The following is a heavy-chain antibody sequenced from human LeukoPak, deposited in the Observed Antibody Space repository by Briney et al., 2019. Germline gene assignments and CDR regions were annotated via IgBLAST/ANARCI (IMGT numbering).Heavy chain of an antibody. CDR3: ARDRASSWPFDY. J-gene: IGHJ4*02. Sequence: PGGSLRVSCAASGFTFSTYTMNWVRQAPGKGLEWVSSISGSTKYIYYADSLKGRFTISRDNAKNSLYLEMNSLRAEDTAVYYCARDRASSWPFDYWGQGTLVTVSS. V-gene: IGHV3-21*01. CDR1: GFTFSTYT. CDR2: ISGSTKYI. D-gene: IGHD6-13*01.